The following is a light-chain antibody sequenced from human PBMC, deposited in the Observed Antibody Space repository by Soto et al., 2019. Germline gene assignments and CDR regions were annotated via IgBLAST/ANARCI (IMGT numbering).Light chain of an antibody. CDR1: QFVSSR. CDR2: GAS. Sequence: EIVVTQSPATLSGSPGERVTLSCRASQFVSSRLAWYQQRPGQVPRLLIYGASTRATGIPDRFSGSGSGTDFTLTISRLEPEDFAVYYCQHYGSSPPVYTFGQGTKLEIK. J-gene: IGKJ2*01. V-gene: IGKV3-20*01. CDR3: QHYGSSPPVYT.